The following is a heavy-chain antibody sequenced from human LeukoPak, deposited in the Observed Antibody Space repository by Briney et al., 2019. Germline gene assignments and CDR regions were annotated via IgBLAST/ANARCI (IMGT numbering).Heavy chain of an antibody. CDR2: INSDGSIT. CDR3: AKDRGSGWFGSDY. V-gene: IGHV3-74*01. J-gene: IGHJ4*02. D-gene: IGHD6-19*01. CDR1: GFTFSRYW. Sequence: PGGSLRLSCAASGFTFSRYWMHWIRQAPGKGLVWVSRINSDGSITNYADSVKGRFTISRDNSKNTLNLQMNSLRAEDTAVYYCAKDRGSGWFGSDYWGQGTLVTVSS.